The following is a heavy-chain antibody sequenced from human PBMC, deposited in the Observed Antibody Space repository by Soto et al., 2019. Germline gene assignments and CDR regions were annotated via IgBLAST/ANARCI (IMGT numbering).Heavy chain of an antibody. D-gene: IGHD6-19*01. CDR1: GGSISSGDYY. V-gene: IGHV4-30-4*02. CDR2: IYYSGST. CDR3: ARDKDVRSQPGIAVAGDYYYYGMDV. J-gene: IGHJ6*02. Sequence: SETLSLTCTVSGGSISSGDYYWSWIRQPPGKGLEWIGYIYYSGSTYYNPSLKSRVTISVDTSKNQFSLKLSSVTAADTAVYYCARDKDVRSQPGIAVAGDYYYYGMDVWGQGTTVTVSS.